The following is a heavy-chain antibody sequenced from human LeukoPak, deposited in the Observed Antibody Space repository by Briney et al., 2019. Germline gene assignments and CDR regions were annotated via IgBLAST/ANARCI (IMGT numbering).Heavy chain of an antibody. Sequence: PSETLSLTCTVSGGSISGYYWSWIRQPPGKGLEWIGYIYYSGSTNYNPSLKSRVTISVDTSKNQFSLKLSSVTAADTAVYYCARQSSRAFDIWGQGTMVTVSS. CDR2: IYYSGST. CDR3: ARQSSRAFDI. V-gene: IGHV4-59*01. J-gene: IGHJ3*02. CDR1: GGSISGYY.